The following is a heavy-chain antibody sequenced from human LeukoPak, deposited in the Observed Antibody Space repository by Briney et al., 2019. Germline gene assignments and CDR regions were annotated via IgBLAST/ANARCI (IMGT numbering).Heavy chain of an antibody. Sequence: SETLSLTCTVSGGSISSFYWSWIRRPPGKGLEWIGYIYYSGSTNYNPSLKSRVTISVDTSKNQFSLKLSSVTAADTAIYYCAKYGSYHDYWGQGTLVTVSS. V-gene: IGHV4-59*01. J-gene: IGHJ4*02. D-gene: IGHD1-26*01. CDR2: IYYSGST. CDR3: AKYGSYHDY. CDR1: GGSISSFY.